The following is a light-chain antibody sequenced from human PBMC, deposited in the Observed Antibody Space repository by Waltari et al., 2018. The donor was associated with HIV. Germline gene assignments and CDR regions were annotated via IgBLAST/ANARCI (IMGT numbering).Light chain of an antibody. Sequence: QSALTQPPSASASPGQSVTISCTGTSSDIGAYNYVAWYQQYPGKAPKLMIYDVTKRPSGVPDRFAGSKSGNTASLTVSGLQAEDEADYYCASHAGSKDVFGGGTKLTVL. V-gene: IGLV2-8*01. CDR2: DVT. J-gene: IGLJ2*01. CDR1: SSDIGAYNY. CDR3: ASHAGSKDV.